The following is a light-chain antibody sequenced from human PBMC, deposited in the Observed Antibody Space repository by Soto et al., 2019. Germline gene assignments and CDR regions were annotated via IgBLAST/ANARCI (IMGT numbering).Light chain of an antibody. J-gene: IGKJ3*01. V-gene: IGKV3-20*01. CDR1: QSVSSSY. CDR3: QQYGSSSFT. CDR2: GAS. Sequence: EIVLTQSPGTLSLSPGERATLSCRASQSVSSSYLAWYQQKPGQAPRLLIYGASSRATGIPDRFSGSGSGTDYTLTISRLEPEDIAVYYYQQYGSSSFTFGPGTKVDIK.